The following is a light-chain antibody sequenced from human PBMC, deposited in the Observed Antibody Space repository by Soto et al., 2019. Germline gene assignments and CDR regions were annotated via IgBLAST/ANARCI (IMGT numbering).Light chain of an antibody. J-gene: IGKJ4*01. V-gene: IGKV3-11*01. CDR3: QQRSNWPLT. CDR1: QSVSSF. CDR2: DAS. Sequence: EIVLTQSPATLSLSPGERATLSCRASQSVSSFLAWYQQKPGQAPRLLIYDASNRATDIPARFSGSGSGTDFTHTICSLEPEDFAVYACQQRSNWPLTISGGNKVEIK.